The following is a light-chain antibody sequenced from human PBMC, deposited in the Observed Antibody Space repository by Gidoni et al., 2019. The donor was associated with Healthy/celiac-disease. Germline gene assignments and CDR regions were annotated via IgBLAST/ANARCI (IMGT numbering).Light chain of an antibody. CDR1: QSVSSSY. CDR3: QQYGSSPLT. J-gene: IGKJ5*01. Sequence: IVLTQSQGTLSLSPGERATLSCRASQSVSSSYLGWYQQKPGQTPRLLIYGASSRATGSPDRFSGSGSETDFTLTISRLEPEDLAVYYCQQYGSSPLTFGQXTRLEIK. V-gene: IGKV3-20*01. CDR2: GAS.